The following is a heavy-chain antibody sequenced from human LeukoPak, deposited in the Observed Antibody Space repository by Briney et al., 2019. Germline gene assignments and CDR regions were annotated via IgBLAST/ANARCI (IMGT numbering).Heavy chain of an antibody. D-gene: IGHD3-10*01. CDR3: ARAPSMAGPGTSYYYAMDV. CDR2: IHSHGST. V-gene: IGHV3-53*01. J-gene: IGHJ6*02. CDR1: GFSLNTNY. Sequence: GGSLRLSCVASGFSLNTNYISWVRQAPGKGLEWVSSIHSHGSTYYTDSVKGRFTISSDNSKNTVYLQMNDLRAEDTAVYCCARAPSMAGPGTSYYYAMDVWGQGTTVTVSS.